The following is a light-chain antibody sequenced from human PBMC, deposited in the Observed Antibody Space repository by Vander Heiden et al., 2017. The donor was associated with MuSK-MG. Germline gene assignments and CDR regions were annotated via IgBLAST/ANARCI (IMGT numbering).Light chain of an antibody. V-gene: IGKV3D-20*01. J-gene: IGKJ4*01. Sequence: EIVLTQSPATLSLSPGERATLSCGASQSLSSNSLAWYQQKPGRAPRLLIYDASSRATGIPDRFSGSGSGTDFTLTISRLEPDDFAVYYCQQEDSSPLTFGGGTKVEIK. CDR2: DAS. CDR1: QSLSSNS. CDR3: QQEDSSPLT.